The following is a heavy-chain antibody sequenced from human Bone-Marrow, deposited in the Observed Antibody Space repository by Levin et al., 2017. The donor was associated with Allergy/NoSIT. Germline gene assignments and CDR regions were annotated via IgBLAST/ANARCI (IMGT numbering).Heavy chain of an antibody. V-gene: IGHV4-30-4*01. CDR2: ISYSGTA. D-gene: IGHD3-10*02. Sequence: PSETLSLTCSVSGGSIPRGVYSWSWIRQPPGTGLEWIGYISYSGTADYNPSLKSRVTISVDTSQNQVSLRLTSVTAADTAVYYCARETFDMFGPQHYYYMDVWGEGTTVTVS. CDR1: GGSIPRGVYS. CDR3: ARETFDMFGPQHYYYMDV. J-gene: IGHJ6*03.